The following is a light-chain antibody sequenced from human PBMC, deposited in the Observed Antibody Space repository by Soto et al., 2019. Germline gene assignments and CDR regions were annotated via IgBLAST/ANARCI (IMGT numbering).Light chain of an antibody. V-gene: IGKV3-11*01. CDR1: QSVSSN. CDR2: DAS. J-gene: IGKJ5*01. Sequence: EIVMTQSPATLSVSPGERATLFCRASQSVSSNLAWYQQKPGQAPRLLIYDASNRATGITARFSGSGSGTDFTLTISSLEPEDFAVYYCQQRSNWPPTVGQGTRLDIK. CDR3: QQRSNWPPT.